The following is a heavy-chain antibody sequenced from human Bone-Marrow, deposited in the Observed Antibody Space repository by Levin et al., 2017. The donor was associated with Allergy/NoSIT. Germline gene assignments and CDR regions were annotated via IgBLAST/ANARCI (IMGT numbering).Heavy chain of an antibody. CDR3: SRTVAGTRFHY. J-gene: IGHJ4*02. V-gene: IGHV1-3*01. D-gene: IGHD6-19*01. CDR1: GYSFTSYT. CDR2: IDGSNGNT. Sequence: GGSLRLSCKASGYSFTSYTIHWVRQAPGQGLEYMGWIDGSNGNTKLSQKFLDRVTLTRDASASTAYMEVNGLMFEDTAVYYCSRTVAGTRFHYWGQGTLVTVSS.